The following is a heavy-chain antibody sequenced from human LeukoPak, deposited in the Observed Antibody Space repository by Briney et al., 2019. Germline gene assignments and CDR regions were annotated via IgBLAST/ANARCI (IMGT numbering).Heavy chain of an antibody. CDR1: GFTVSSNY. CDR2: ISYDGSNK. D-gene: IGHD2-2*02. V-gene: IGHV3-30*17. J-gene: IGHJ6*03. Sequence: GGSLRLSCAASGFTVSSNYMSWVRQAPGKGLEWVAVISYDGSNKYYADSVKGRFTISRDNSKNTLYLQLNSLRAEDTAVYYCARGSPAIVVVPAAIPAEYYYYMDVWGKGTTVTVPS. CDR3: ARGSPAIVVVPAAIPAEYYYYMDV.